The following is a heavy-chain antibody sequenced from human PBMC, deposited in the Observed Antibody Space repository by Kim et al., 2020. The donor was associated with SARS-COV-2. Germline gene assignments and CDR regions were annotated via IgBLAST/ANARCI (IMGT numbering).Heavy chain of an antibody. V-gene: IGHV3-9*01. CDR3: AKAPNPLRYFDWLLPLDV. CDR2: ISWNSGSI. J-gene: IGHJ6*02. CDR1: GFTFDDYA. Sequence: GGSLRLSCAASGFTFDDYAMHWVRQAPGKGLEWVSGISWNSGSIGYADSVKGRFTISRDNAKNSLYLQMNSLRAEDTALYYCAKAPNPLRYFDWLLPLDVWGQGTTVTVSS. D-gene: IGHD3-9*01.